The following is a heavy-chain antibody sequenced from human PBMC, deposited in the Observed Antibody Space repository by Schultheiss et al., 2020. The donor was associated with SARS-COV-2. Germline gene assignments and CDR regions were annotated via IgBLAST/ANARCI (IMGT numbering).Heavy chain of an antibody. CDR3: AKDGDTTMAAYFDY. Sequence: GESLKISCAASGFTFSDYYMNWVRQAPGKGLEWVSSISSSSSYIYYADSVKGRFTISRDNAKNSLYLQMNSLRAEDTAVYYCAKDGDTTMAAYFDYWGQGTLVTVSS. CDR1: GFTFSDYY. D-gene: IGHD5-18*01. J-gene: IGHJ4*02. CDR2: ISSSSSYI. V-gene: IGHV3-21*01.